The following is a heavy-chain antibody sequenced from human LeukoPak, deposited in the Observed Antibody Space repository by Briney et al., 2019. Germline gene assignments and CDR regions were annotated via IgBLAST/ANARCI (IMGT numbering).Heavy chain of an antibody. V-gene: IGHV1-2*02. J-gene: IGHJ5*02. CDR1: AYTFTGYY. CDR2: INPNSGDT. Sequence: ASVKVSCKASAYTFTGYYIHWVRQAPGQGLEWMGWINPNSGDTNYAQKFQGRVTMTRDTSISTAYMELSRLRSDDTAVYYCARDSPDYSNYVEWFDPWGQGTLVTVSS. CDR3: ARDSPDYSNYVEWFDP. D-gene: IGHD4-11*01.